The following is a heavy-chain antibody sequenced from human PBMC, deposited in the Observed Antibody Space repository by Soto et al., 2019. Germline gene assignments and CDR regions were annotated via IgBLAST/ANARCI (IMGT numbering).Heavy chain of an antibody. CDR3: AKMERTQLWLLVQN. CDR1: GASITNDAFF. Sequence: SETLSLTCTVSGASITNDAFFWTWVRQHPEKGLEWLAYITYGGSIYYDPSLRSRLTVSIDKSKSQFSLNVRSVTAADTAVYYCAKMERTQLWLLVQNWGQGLLVTVSS. V-gene: IGHV4-31*03. J-gene: IGHJ4*02. CDR2: ITYGGSI. D-gene: IGHD5-18*01.